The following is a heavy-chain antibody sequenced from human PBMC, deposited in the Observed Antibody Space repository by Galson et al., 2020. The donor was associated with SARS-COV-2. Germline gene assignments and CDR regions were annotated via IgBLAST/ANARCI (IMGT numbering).Heavy chain of an antibody. V-gene: IGHV3-9*01. Sequence: SLKISCAASGFTFDDYAMHWVRQAPGKGLEWVSGISWNSGSIGYADSVKGRFTISRDNAKNSLYLQMNSLRAEDTALYYCAKLGLEYSSSWSDYWGQGTLVTVSS. J-gene: IGHJ4*02. CDR2: ISWNSGSI. CDR3: AKLGLEYSSSWSDY. D-gene: IGHD6-13*01. CDR1: GFTFDDYA.